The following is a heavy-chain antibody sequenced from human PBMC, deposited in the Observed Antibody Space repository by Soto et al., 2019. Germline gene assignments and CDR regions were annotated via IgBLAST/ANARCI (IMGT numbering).Heavy chain of an antibody. Sequence: GGSLRFSCAASGFTFSSYAMSWVRQAPGKGLEWVSDISSSGSTIYYADSVKGRFTISRDNAKNSLYLQMNSLRAEDTAVYYCARVERGITIFGVVIPPFDYWGQGTLVTGSS. J-gene: IGHJ4*02. CDR2: ISSSGSTI. V-gene: IGHV3-48*01. CDR3: ARVERGITIFGVVIPPFDY. CDR1: GFTFSSYA. D-gene: IGHD3-3*01.